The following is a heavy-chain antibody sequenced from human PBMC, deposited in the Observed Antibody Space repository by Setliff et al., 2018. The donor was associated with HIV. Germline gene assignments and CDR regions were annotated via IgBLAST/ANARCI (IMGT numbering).Heavy chain of an antibody. CDR3: ARLMKTYYYDTSGYYAPWGNFDH. J-gene: IGHJ4*02. D-gene: IGHD3-22*01. CDR1: GFSVSSGGVG. V-gene: IGHV2-5*02. Sequence: QSGPTLVNPTETLTLTCILSGFSVSSGGVGVGWIRQAPGKALEWLALIHWDDDKGYSPSLKSRLTITKDTSKSQVVLTMTNLDPVDTATYYCARLMKTYYYDTSGYYAPWGNFDHWGQGTLVTVSS. CDR2: IHWDDDK.